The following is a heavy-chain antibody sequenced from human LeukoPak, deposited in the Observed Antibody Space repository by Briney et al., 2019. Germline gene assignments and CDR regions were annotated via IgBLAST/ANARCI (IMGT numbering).Heavy chain of an antibody. D-gene: IGHD1-26*01. Sequence: GGSLRLSCAASGFSFRSFEMSWVRQAPGKGLECIAYISSASGTIYHADSVKGRFTISRDNANNSLYLQMNSLRAEDTAIYYCARSTELFDPYSYFGMDVSGQGNTVTVSS. CDR2: ISSASGTI. V-gene: IGHV3-48*03. CDR3: ARSTELFDPYSYFGMDV. J-gene: IGHJ6*02. CDR1: GFSFRSFE.